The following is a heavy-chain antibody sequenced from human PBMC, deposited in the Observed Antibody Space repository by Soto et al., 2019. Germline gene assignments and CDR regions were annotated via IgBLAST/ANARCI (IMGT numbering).Heavy chain of an antibody. CDR3: VGGVGFQLIY. Sequence: EVQLVESGGGLVQPGGSLRLSCAASGFTFSTHSMNWVRQAPGKGLEWISYITSSDVTMYADSVKGRFTISRDNAKNSLYLQMNSLRGEDTAVYFCVGGVGFQLIYWGQGTLVTVSS. J-gene: IGHJ4*02. D-gene: IGHD2-2*01. CDR2: ITSSDVT. CDR1: GFTFSTHS. V-gene: IGHV3-48*01.